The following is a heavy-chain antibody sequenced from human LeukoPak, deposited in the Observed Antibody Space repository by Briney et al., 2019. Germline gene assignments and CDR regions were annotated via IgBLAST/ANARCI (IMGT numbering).Heavy chain of an antibody. Sequence: SETLSLTCTVSGGSISSYYWSWIRQPPGKGLEWIGYIYYSGSTNYNPSLKSRVTISVDTSKNQFSLKLTSVTAADTAVYYCARHSRTWYDFDYWGQGTLVTVSS. CDR3: ARHSRTWYDFDY. CDR2: IYYSGST. V-gene: IGHV4-59*08. CDR1: GGSISSYY. J-gene: IGHJ4*02. D-gene: IGHD6-13*01.